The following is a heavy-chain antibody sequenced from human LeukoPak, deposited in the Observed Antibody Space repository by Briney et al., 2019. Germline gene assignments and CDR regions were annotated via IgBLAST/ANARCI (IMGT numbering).Heavy chain of an antibody. CDR2: VYYSGTI. D-gene: IGHD4-23*01. Sequence: SSETLSLTCVVSGFSISSSNWWGWIRQPPGRGLEWIGYVYYSGTICYNPSLKSRVTMSVDTSKNKVSLELSSVTAVDAAVYSCAKKPNSLYYFDYWGQGTLVTVSS. CDR1: GFSISSSNW. CDR3: AKKPNSLYYFDY. J-gene: IGHJ4*02. V-gene: IGHV4-28*05.